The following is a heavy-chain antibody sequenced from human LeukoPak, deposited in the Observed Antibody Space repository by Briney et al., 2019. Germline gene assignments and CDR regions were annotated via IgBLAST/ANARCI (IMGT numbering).Heavy chain of an antibody. CDR1: GYTFTGYY. CDR2: INPNSGGT. D-gene: IGHD6-13*01. V-gene: IGHV1-2*04. Sequence: ASVKVSCKASGYTFTGYYMHWVRQAPGQGLEWMGWINPNSGGTNYAQKFQGWVTMTRDTSISTAYMELSRLRSDDTAVYYCARAAANIAAAGKRESWFDPWGQGTLVTVSS. CDR3: ARAAANIAAAGKRESWFDP. J-gene: IGHJ5*02.